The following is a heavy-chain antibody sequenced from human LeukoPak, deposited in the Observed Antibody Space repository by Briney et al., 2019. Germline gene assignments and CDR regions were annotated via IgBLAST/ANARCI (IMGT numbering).Heavy chain of an antibody. Sequence: GESLKISYKGSGYSFTSYWIGWVRQMPGKGLEWMGIIYPGDSDTRYSPSFQGQVTISADKSISTAYLQWSSLKASDTAMYYCARSPSYPGIAAAGWFDPWGQGTLVTVSS. J-gene: IGHJ5*02. CDR2: IYPGDSDT. CDR3: ARSPSYPGIAAAGWFDP. D-gene: IGHD6-13*01. CDR1: GYSFTSYW. V-gene: IGHV5-51*01.